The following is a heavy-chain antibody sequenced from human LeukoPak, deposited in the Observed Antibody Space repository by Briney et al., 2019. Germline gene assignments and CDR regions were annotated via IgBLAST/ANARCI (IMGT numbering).Heavy chain of an antibody. CDR1: GYTLRDYY. D-gene: IGHD2-15*01. Sequence: ASVKVSCKASGYTLRDYYIYWVRQAPGHGLEWLGWLNPHSGGTNYAQKFQGRVTLTSDTSISTAYMELTPLTSDDTAIYYCARGLRIINGLDVWGQGTTVIVSS. J-gene: IGHJ6*02. CDR3: ARGLRIINGLDV. CDR2: LNPHSGGT. V-gene: IGHV1-2*02.